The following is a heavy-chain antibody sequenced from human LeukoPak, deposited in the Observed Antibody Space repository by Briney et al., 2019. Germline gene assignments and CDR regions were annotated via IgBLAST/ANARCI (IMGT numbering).Heavy chain of an antibody. CDR3: AGTYGDYGHYYYYGMDV. V-gene: IGHV3-48*03. J-gene: IGHJ6*02. Sequence: PGGSLRLSCAASGFTFSSYEMNWVRQAPGKGLEWVSYISSSGSTIYYADSVKGRFTISRDNAKNSLYLQMNSLRAEDTAVYYCAGTYGDYGHYYYYGMDVWGQGTTVTVSS. CDR1: GFTFSSYE. D-gene: IGHD4-17*01. CDR2: ISSSGSTI.